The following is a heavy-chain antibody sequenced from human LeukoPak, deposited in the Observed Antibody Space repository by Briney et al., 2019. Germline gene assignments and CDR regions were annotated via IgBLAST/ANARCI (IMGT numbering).Heavy chain of an antibody. CDR3: ARDRNWNDELDY. D-gene: IGHD1-1*01. Sequence: ASVKVSCKASGYTFTAFYMHWVRQAPGQGLEWMGIINPSGGSTGYPQKFQGRVTMTGDTSTSTVYMELSSLRSEDTAVYFCARDRNWNDELDYWGQGTLVTVSS. V-gene: IGHV1-46*01. CDR2: INPSGGST. J-gene: IGHJ4*02. CDR1: GYTFTAFY.